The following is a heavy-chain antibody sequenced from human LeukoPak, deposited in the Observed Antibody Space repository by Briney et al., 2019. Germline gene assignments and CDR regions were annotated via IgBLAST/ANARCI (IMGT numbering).Heavy chain of an antibody. CDR1: RFTFSSYW. J-gene: IGHJ4*02. CDR3: ARGRYCSGGICYFDY. D-gene: IGHD2-15*01. V-gene: IGHV3-7*04. CDR2: IRQDGSET. Sequence: PGGSLRLSCAASRFTFSSYWMSWVRRDPGKGLEWVANIRQDGSETYFVDSVKGRFTISRDNANNSLYMQMNSLRAEDTAVYYCARGRYCSGGICYFDYWGQGTLVTVSS.